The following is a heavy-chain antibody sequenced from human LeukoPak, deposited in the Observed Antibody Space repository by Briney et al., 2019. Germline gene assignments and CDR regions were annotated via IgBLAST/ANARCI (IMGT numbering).Heavy chain of an antibody. J-gene: IGHJ4*02. CDR2: IWYDGSNK. CDR3: ARGGGVEMATIFY. Sequence: PGRSLRLSCAATGFTFSSFSMHWVRQAPGKGLEWVAVIWYDGSNKYYADSVKGRFTISRDNSKNTLYLQMNSLRAEDTAVYYCARGGGVEMATIFYWGQGTLVTVSS. D-gene: IGHD5-24*01. V-gene: IGHV3-33*08. CDR1: GFTFSSFS.